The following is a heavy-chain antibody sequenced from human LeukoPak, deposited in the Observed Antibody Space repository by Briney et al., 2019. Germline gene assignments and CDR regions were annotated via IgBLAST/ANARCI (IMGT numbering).Heavy chain of an antibody. J-gene: IGHJ6*02. CDR2: ISYDGSNK. CDR1: GFNFSSYA. Sequence: PGRSLRLSCAASGFNFSSYAMHWVRQAPGKGLEWVAVISYDGSNKYYADSVKGRFTISRDNSKNTLYLQMNSLRAEDTAVYYCARAPSGYSSGWLYYYGMDVWGQGTTVTVSS. D-gene: IGHD6-19*01. V-gene: IGHV3-30-3*01. CDR3: ARAPSGYSSGWLYYYGMDV.